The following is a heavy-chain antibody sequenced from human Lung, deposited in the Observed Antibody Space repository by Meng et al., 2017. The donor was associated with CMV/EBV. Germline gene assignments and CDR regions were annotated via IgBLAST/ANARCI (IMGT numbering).Heavy chain of an antibody. J-gene: IGHJ6*02. Sequence: SCAASGFTFDDYAMHWVRQAPGKGLEWVSGISWNSGSIGYADSVKGRFTISRDNAKNSLYLQMNSLRAEDTALYYCARDGYSSGGSCYYYYYGMDVWXQGNXVTVSS. CDR1: GFTFDDYA. CDR2: ISWNSGSI. CDR3: ARDGYSSGGSCYYYYYGMDV. V-gene: IGHV3-9*01. D-gene: IGHD2-15*01.